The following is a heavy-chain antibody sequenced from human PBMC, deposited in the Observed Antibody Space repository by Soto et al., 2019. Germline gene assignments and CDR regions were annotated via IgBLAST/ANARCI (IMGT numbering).Heavy chain of an antibody. D-gene: IGHD3-10*01. Sequence: QVQLQESGPGLVKPSQTLSLTCTVSGGSISSGDYYWSWIRQPPGKGLEWIGYIDYSGSTYYNPSLKSRVTISVDSSKTQFSLKLSSVTAADTAVCYCARVLLWFGELSAWYFDLWGRGTLVTVSS. V-gene: IGHV4-30-4*01. CDR2: IDYSGST. CDR3: ARVLLWFGELSAWYFDL. CDR1: GGSISSGDYY. J-gene: IGHJ2*01.